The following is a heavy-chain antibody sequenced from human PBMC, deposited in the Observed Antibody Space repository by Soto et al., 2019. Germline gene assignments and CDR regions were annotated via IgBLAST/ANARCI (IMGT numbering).Heavy chain of an antibody. Sequence: PSQTLSLTFAISGDSVSSNSAAWNWISQSPSRGLEWLGRTYYRSKWYNDYAVSVKSRITINPDTSKNQFSLQLNSVTPEDTAVYYCARVGGIAAAGWFDPWGQGTLVTVSS. J-gene: IGHJ5*02. V-gene: IGHV6-1*01. D-gene: IGHD6-13*01. CDR1: GDSVSSNSAA. CDR2: TYYRSKWYN. CDR3: ARVGGIAAAGWFDP.